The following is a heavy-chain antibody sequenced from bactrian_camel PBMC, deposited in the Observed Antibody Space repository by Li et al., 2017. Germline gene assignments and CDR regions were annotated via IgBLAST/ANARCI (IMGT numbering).Heavy chain of an antibody. V-gene: IGHV3S53*01. CDR3: AAGRWCTVVAESELGY. CDR1: GASFSSNC. Sequence: QVQLVESGGGSVQAGESLRLSCTVSGASFSSNCMQWFRQAEGQEREGVAAIADDGSTLITDPVEGRFTISRDNAGNTVYLQMNSLIPEDTATYYCAAGRWCTVVAESELGYWGQGTQVTVS. D-gene: IGHD6*01. CDR2: IADDGST. J-gene: IGHJ6*01.